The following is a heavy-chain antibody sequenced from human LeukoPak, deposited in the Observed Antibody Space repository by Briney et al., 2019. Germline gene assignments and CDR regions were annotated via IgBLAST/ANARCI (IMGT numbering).Heavy chain of an antibody. CDR3: ARERSPPGLRYVDLLLKKRRLDP. D-gene: IGHD3-9*01. V-gene: IGHV4-34*01. CDR2: INHSGST. CDR1: GGSLSAYY. J-gene: IGHJ5*02. Sequence: SETLSPTCAVYGGSLSAYYWSWIRQPPGKGLEWLGEINHSGSTTYNPPLKSRAPISEDTPKNQFSLNLRSVTAADPPVYNCARERSPPGLRYVDLLLKKRRLDPCGQGTLVTDSS.